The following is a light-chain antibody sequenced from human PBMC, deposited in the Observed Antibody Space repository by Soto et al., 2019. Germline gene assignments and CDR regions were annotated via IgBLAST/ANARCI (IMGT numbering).Light chain of an antibody. CDR3: QTWGTAYVL. J-gene: IGLJ2*01. CDR2: VNSDGSH. V-gene: IGLV4-69*01. CDR1: SGHSSYA. Sequence: QLVLTQSPSASASLGASVKLTCTLSSGHSSYAIAWHQQQPEKGPRYLMKVNSDGSHSKGDGIPDRFSGSSSGAERYFTISSLQSEDEADYYCQTWGTAYVLFGGGTQVTVL.